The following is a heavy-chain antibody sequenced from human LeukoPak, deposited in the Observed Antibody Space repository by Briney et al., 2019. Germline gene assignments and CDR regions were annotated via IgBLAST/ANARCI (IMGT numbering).Heavy chain of an antibody. CDR2: INHSGRT. J-gene: IGHJ6*03. CDR3: ARAGVVAYHLYYFHMDV. CDR1: GGSFSGYY. D-gene: IGHD2-2*01. V-gene: IGHV4-34*01. Sequence: SETLSLTCAVSGGSFSGYYLSWIRQPPGKGLEWIGEINHSGRTNDNTSLKSRVTMSIDTSKNQFSLNLTSVTAADTAVYYCARAGVVAYHLYYFHMDVWGKGTTVTVSS.